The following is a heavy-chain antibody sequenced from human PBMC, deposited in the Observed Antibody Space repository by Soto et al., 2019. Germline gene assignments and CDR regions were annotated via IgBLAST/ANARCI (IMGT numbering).Heavy chain of an antibody. V-gene: IGHV4-4*02. Sequence: SETLSLTCTVSGDSISSSNWWSWVRQPPGMGLEWIGEIYHSGSTNYNPSLKSRVTISVDKSKNQFSLKLSSVTAADTAVYYCARGLLHDFLDYWGQGTLVTVSS. CDR1: GDSISSSNW. J-gene: IGHJ4*02. CDR2: IYHSGST. D-gene: IGHD2-21*02. CDR3: ARGLLHDFLDY.